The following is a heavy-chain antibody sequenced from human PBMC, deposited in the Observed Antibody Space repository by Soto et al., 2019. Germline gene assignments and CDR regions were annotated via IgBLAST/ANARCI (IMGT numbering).Heavy chain of an antibody. Sequence: GGSLRLSCVASGITFTNCAIAWVRQAPEKGREWVSGITGGGGGTYYADSVKGRFTISRDNSKNMLFLQMNSLRPEDTAIYYCVGDPGGLEGFDFWGQGTMVTVSS. D-gene: IGHD3-16*01. J-gene: IGHJ3*01. CDR1: GITFTNCA. CDR3: VGDPGGLEGFDF. CDR2: ITGGGGGT. V-gene: IGHV3-23*01.